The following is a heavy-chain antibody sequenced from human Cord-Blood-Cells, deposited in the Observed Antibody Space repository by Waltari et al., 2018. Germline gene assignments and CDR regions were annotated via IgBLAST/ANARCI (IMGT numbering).Heavy chain of an antibody. D-gene: IGHD1-1*01. Sequence: QVQLVQSGAEVKKPGSSVKVSCKASGGTFSSYAISWVRQAPGQGLEWMGGIIPMLGTANYARKFQGGVTITADESTSTAYMELSSLRSEDTAVYYCARARLERPNDAFDIWGQGTMVTVSS. CDR1: GGTFSSYA. V-gene: IGHV1-69*01. J-gene: IGHJ3*02. CDR2: IIPMLGTA. CDR3: ARARLERPNDAFDI.